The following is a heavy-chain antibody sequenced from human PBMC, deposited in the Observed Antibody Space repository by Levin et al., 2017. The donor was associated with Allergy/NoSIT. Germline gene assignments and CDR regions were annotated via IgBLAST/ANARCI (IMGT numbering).Heavy chain of an antibody. CDR2: INPNSGGT. J-gene: IGHJ4*02. CDR3: ARLAGYYYGSGSYYNDGALLGFDY. CDR1: GYTFTGYY. Sequence: PVASVKVSCKASGYTFTGYYMHWVRQAPGQGLEWMGWINPNSGGTNYAQKFQGRVTMTRDTSISTAYMELSRLRSDDTAVYYCARLAGYYYGSGSYYNDGALLGFDYWGQGTLVTVSS. D-gene: IGHD3-10*01. V-gene: IGHV1-2*02.